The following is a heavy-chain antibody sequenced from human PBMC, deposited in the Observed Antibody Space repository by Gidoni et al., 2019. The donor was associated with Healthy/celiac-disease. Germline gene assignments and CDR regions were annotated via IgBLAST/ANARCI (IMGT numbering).Heavy chain of an antibody. Sequence: QLQLVQSGAQVKKPRPSVKVSCKASAFPFSLYAICRVRQAPGQGLDWMGGTGPWKRVGWKGGIIPIFGTANYAQKFQGRVTIAADESTSTAYMELSSLRSEDTAVYYCARASGERFGSATMIIGNWFDPWGQGTLVTVSS. CDR2: IIPIFGTA. J-gene: IGHJ5*02. CDR1: AFPFSLYA. V-gene: IGHV1-69*01. CDR3: ARASGERFGSATMIIGNWFDP. D-gene: IGHD3-22*01.